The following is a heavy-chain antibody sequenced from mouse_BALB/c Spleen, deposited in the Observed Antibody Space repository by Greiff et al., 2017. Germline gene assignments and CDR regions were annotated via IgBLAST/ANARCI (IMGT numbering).Heavy chain of an antibody. V-gene: IGHV3-8*02. CDR2: ISYSGST. CDR1: GDSITSGY. Sequence: EVKLMESGPSLVKPSQTLSLTCSFTGDSITSGYWNWIRKFPGNKLEYMGYISYSGSTYYNPSLKSRISITRDTSKNQYYLQLNSVTTEDTATYYCARSGGYDYAMDYWGQGTSVTVSS. CDR3: ARSGGYDYAMDY. J-gene: IGHJ4*01. D-gene: IGHD3-1*01.